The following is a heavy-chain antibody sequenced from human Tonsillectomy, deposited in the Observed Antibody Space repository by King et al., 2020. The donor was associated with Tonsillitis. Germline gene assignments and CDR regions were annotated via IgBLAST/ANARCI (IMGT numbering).Heavy chain of an antibody. J-gene: IGHJ4*02. D-gene: IGHD3-22*01. CDR3: ARLHMGGYYDSSGYYYTNYFDY. Sequence: VQLQQWGAGLLKPSETLSLTCAVYGGSFSGYYWSWIRQPPGKGLEWIGEINHSGSTNYNPSLKSRVTVSVDTSKNQFSLKLSSVTAADTAVYYCARLHMGGYYDSSGYYYTNYFDYWGQGTLVTVSS. CDR1: GGSFSGYY. V-gene: IGHV4-34*01. CDR2: INHSGST.